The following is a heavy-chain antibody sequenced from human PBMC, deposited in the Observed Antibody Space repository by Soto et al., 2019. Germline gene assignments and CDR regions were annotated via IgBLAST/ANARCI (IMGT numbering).Heavy chain of an antibody. Sequence: GGSLRLSCAASGFTFSSYVMHWVRQAPGKGLEWVAVIWYDGSNKYYADAVKRRFTISRDNSKNTLYLQMNSLRAGDTAVYYCARTLTTVTTPGAIVHWRQGTLVTVSS. J-gene: IGHJ4*01. D-gene: IGHD4-17*01. CDR2: IWYDGSNK. V-gene: IGHV3-33*03. CDR3: ARTLTTVTTPGAIVH. CDR1: GFTFSSYV.